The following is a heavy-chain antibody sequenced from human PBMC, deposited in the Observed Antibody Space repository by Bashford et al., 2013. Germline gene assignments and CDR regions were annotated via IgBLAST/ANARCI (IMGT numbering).Heavy chain of an antibody. Sequence: WVRQAPGQGLEWMGWINPNSGGTNYAQKFQGRVTMTRDTSISTAYMELSRLRSDDTAVYYCARDPDSSGWFGMDVWGQGTTVTVSS. CDR3: ARDPDSSGWFGMDV. D-gene: IGHD6-19*01. CDR2: INPNSGGT. J-gene: IGHJ6*02. V-gene: IGHV1-2*02.